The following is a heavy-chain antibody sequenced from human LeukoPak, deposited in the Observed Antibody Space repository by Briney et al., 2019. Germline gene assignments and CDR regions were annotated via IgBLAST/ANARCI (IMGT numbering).Heavy chain of an antibody. CDR2: IYYSGGT. D-gene: IGHD4-11*01. Sequence: SETLSLICTASGDSISSGGYHWGWIRQPPGKGLEWIGIIYYSGGTYYNPSLKSRVTISLDTSKNQFSLELSSVTAADTAVYYCARGPYRNSFDYWGQGTLVTVSS. CDR3: ARGPYRNSFDY. V-gene: IGHV4-39*07. J-gene: IGHJ4*02. CDR1: GDSISSGGYH.